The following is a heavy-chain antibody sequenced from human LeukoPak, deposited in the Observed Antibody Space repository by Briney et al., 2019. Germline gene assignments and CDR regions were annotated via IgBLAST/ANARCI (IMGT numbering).Heavy chain of an antibody. Sequence: QTGGSLRLSCAASGFTFSNYAMSWVRQAPGKGLEWVSLISGITTNTYYADSVKGRFTISRDNSRNTLSLQMNSLRAEDTAVYYCAKDRGEHWFDPWGQGTLVTVSS. CDR2: ISGITTNT. CDR3: AKDRGEHWFDP. V-gene: IGHV3-23*01. CDR1: GFTFSNYA. J-gene: IGHJ5*02. D-gene: IGHD2-21*01.